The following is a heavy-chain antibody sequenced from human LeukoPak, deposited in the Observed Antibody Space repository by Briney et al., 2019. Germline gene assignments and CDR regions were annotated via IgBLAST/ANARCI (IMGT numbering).Heavy chain of an antibody. CDR1: GFTFSSYS. CDR3: ARPHNGYGEPSGWPNDAFDI. V-gene: IGHV3-21*01. D-gene: IGHD5-12*01. CDR2: ISSSSSYI. Sequence: GGSLRLSCAASGFTFSSYSMNWVRQAPGKGLEWVSSISSSSSYIYYADSVKGRFTISRDNAKNSLYLQMNSLRAEDTAVYYCARPHNGYGEPSGWPNDAFDIWGQGTMVTVSS. J-gene: IGHJ3*02.